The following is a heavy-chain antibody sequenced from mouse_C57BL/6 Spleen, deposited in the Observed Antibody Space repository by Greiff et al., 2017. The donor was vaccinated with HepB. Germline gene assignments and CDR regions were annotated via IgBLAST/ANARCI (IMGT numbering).Heavy chain of an antibody. CDR2: ISYDGSN. V-gene: IGHV3-6*01. CDR1: GYSITSGYY. Sequence: EVQLQESGPGLVKPSQSLSLTCSVTGYSITSGYYWNWIRQFPGNKLEWMGYISYDGSNNYNPSLKNRISITRDTSKNQFFLKLNSVTTEDTATYYCARKTLGHYFDYWGQGTTLTVSS. CDR3: ARKTLGHYFDY. D-gene: IGHD4-1*01. J-gene: IGHJ2*01.